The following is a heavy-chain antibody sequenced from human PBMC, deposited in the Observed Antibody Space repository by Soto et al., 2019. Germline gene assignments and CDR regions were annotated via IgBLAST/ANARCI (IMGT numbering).Heavy chain of an antibody. CDR3: TRHVSANGFDY. Sequence: EVQLEESGGGLVQPGGSLKLSCAASGFTFSGSAMHWVRQASGKGLEWVGRIRSKANSYATAYAASVTGRFTISRDDSKNTAYLQMNSLKTEDTAVYYCTRHVSANGFDYWGQGTLVTFSS. D-gene: IGHD6-25*01. J-gene: IGHJ4*02. CDR1: GFTFSGSA. V-gene: IGHV3-73*01. CDR2: IRSKANSYAT.